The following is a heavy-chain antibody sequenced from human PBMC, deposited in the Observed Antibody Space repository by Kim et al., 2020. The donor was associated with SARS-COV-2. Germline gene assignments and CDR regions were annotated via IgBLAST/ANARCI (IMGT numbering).Heavy chain of an antibody. V-gene: IGHV3-7*01. J-gene: IGHJ4*02. CDR2: IKQDGSEK. CDR3: ARGTIAAAGTEFVY. CDR1: GFTFSSYW. D-gene: IGHD6-13*01. Sequence: GGSLRLSCAASGFTFSSYWMSWVRQAPGKGLEWVANIKQDGSEKYYVDSVKGRFTISRDNAKNSLYLQMNSLRAEDTAVYYCARGTIAAAGTEFVYWGQGTLVTVSS.